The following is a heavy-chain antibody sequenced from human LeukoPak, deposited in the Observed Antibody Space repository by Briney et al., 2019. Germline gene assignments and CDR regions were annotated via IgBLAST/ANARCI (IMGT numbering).Heavy chain of an antibody. Sequence: WETLSLTCTVSGGSIGSYYWSWIRQPPGKGLEWIGYIYYTGSTNFNPSLKSRVTMSVDTSKSQFSLKLSSVTAADTAMYYCARDGPYSSSSNWFDPWGQGTLVTVSS. CDR1: GGSIGSYY. J-gene: IGHJ5*02. CDR3: ARDGPYSSSSNWFDP. D-gene: IGHD6-6*01. CDR2: IYYTGST. V-gene: IGHV4-59*01.